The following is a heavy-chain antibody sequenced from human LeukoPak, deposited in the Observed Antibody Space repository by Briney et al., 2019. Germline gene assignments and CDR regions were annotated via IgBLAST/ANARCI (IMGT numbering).Heavy chain of an antibody. CDR3: ARSTRYNWNDDY. Sequence: VASVKVSCKASGYTFTGSYIHWVRQAPGQGLEWMGWINPNSGGTSYAQKFQGRVTMTRDTSISTAYMELSRLRSDDTAVYYCARSTRYNWNDDYWGQGTLVTVSS. CDR2: INPNSGGT. V-gene: IGHV1-2*02. D-gene: IGHD1-1*01. CDR1: GYTFTGSY. J-gene: IGHJ4*02.